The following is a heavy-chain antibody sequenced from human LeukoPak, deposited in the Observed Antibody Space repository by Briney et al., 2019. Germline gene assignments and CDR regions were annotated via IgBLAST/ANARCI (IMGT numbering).Heavy chain of an antibody. D-gene: IGHD2-21*01. CDR3: ARDLSPYPVVKEYYYYGMDV. J-gene: IGHJ6*02. CDR2: IYSGGST. V-gene: IGHV3-66*02. Sequence: GGSLRLSCAASGFTVSSNYMSWVRQAPGKGLEWVSVIYSGGSTYYADSVKGRFTISRDNSKNTLYLQMNSLRAEDTAVYYCARDLSPYPVVKEYYYYGMDVWGQGTTVTVSS. CDR1: GFTVSSNY.